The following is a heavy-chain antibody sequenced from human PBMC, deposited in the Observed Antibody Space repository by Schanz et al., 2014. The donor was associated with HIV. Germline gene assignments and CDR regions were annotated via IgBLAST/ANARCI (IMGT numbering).Heavy chain of an antibody. D-gene: IGHD3-22*01. CDR2: MYYSGST. Sequence: QVQLQESGPGLVKPSQTLSLTCTVAGGSISSGGHYWSWIRQHPAKGLEWIGYMYYSGSTYYNPSLKSRVTISVDTSKTQFSLKLSSVTAADTAVYYCARVPPSDSSGYYPFDYWGQGTLVTVSS. CDR3: ARVPPSDSSGYYPFDY. J-gene: IGHJ4*02. CDR1: GGSISSGGHY. V-gene: IGHV4-31*03.